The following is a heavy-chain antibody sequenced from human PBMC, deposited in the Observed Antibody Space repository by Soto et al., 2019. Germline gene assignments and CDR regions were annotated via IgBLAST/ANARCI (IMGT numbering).Heavy chain of an antibody. CDR2: VNGDGSRT. D-gene: IGHD4-17*01. CDR1: GSTFSTNW. Sequence: EVQLVESGGGLVQPGGSLRLSCAASGSTFSTNWMNWVRQNPGKGLVWVSRVNGDGSRTSYADSVKGRFTISRDNAKNTLYLQMNSLRADDTAVYYCARVGYGDYHFDYWGQGALVTVSS. V-gene: IGHV3-74*01. J-gene: IGHJ4*02. CDR3: ARVGYGDYHFDY.